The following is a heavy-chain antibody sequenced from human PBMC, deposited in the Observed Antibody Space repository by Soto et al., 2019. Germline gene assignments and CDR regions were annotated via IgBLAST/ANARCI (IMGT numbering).Heavy chain of an antibody. J-gene: IGHJ4*02. V-gene: IGHV4-39*01. D-gene: IGHD3-10*01. Sequence: QLQLQESGPGLVKPSETLSLTCTVSGGSISSSSYYWGWIRQPPGKGLEWIGSIYYSGSTYYNPSLKSRVTISVDTSKNQFSLKLSSVTAADTAVYYCARHGGLWGVRGVIITSPWGQGTLVTVSS. CDR2: IYYSGST. CDR3: ARHGGLWGVRGVIITSP. CDR1: GGSISSSSYY.